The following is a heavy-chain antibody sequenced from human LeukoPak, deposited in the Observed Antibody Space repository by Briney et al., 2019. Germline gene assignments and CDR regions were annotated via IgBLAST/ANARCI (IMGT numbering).Heavy chain of an antibody. CDR1: GFTFSRYA. J-gene: IGHJ6*03. D-gene: IGHD2-2*01. Sequence: GGSLRLSCAASGFTFSRYAMNWVRQAPGKGLEWVSVISGSGPKTHYSDSVKGRFTISRDNSKNTLYLQMNSLRAEDTAVYYCAKDGVVVVPAAKRWEFDYYYYMDVWGKGTTVTISS. CDR2: ISGSGPKT. V-gene: IGHV3-23*01. CDR3: AKDGVVVVPAAKRWEFDYYYYMDV.